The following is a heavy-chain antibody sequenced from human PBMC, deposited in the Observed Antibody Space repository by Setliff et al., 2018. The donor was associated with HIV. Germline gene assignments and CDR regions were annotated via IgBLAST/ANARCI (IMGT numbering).Heavy chain of an antibody. CDR2: IYHSGIT. CDR3: ARSISLLRGPLGDVFDI. Sequence: SETLSLTCTVSGGSISSSSYYWGWIRQPPGKGLEWIGSIYHSGITYYNASLKSRVSISVDTSKNQFSVKLNSVTAADTAVYYCARSISLLRGPLGDVFDIWGQGTMVTVSS. J-gene: IGHJ3*02. V-gene: IGHV4-39*01. CDR1: GGSISSSSYY. D-gene: IGHD3-10*01.